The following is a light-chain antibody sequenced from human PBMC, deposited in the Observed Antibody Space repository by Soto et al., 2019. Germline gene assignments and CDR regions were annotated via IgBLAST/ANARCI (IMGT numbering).Light chain of an antibody. V-gene: IGKV1-33*01. Sequence: DIQMTQSPSSLSASVGDRVTITCQASQDIKNYLNWYQQKSGKAPKLLIYDASDLETGVPSRFSGSGSGTEFTLTINSLQADDFATYYCQQHNSFSITFGQGTRLEIK. CDR1: QDIKNY. CDR3: QQHNSFSIT. J-gene: IGKJ5*01. CDR2: DAS.